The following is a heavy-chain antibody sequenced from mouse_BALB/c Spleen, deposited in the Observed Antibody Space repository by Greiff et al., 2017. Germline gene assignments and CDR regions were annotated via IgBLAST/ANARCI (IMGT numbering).Heavy chain of an antibody. CDR2: VNPYNGGT. Sequence: VQLQQSGPELVKPGASVKMSCKASGYTFTDYYMDWVKQSHGESFEWIGRVNPYNGGTSYNQKFKGKATLTVDKSSSTAYMELNSLTSEDSAVYYCARGDYGPSWYFDVWGAGTTVTVSS. J-gene: IGHJ1*01. CDR3: ARGDYGPSWYFDV. D-gene: IGHD1-1*02. CDR1: GYTFTDYY. V-gene: IGHV1-19*01.